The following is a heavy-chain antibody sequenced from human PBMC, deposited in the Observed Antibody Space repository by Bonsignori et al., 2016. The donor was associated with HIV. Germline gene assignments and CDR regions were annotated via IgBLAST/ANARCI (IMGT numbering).Heavy chain of an antibody. CDR3: ATDTSGSSWFEYFQH. CDR2: VDLEDGET. Sequence: WVRQAPGQGLEWMGLVDLEDGETIYAEKFQGRVTITADTSTDTAYMELSSLRSEDTAVYYCATDTSGSSWFEYFQHWGQGTLVTVSS. V-gene: IGHV1-69-2*01. D-gene: IGHD6-13*01. J-gene: IGHJ1*01.